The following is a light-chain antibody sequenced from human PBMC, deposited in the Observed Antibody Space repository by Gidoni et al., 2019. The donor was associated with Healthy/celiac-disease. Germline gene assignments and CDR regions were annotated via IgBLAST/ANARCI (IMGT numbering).Light chain of an antibody. J-gene: IGKJ2*01. CDR3: QQYDNLPRYT. V-gene: IGKV1-33*01. Sequence: DIQMTQSPSSLSAPVGDRVTITCQASQDISNYLNWYQQKPGKAPMLLIYDASNLEAGVPSRFSGSGSGTDFTFTISSLQPEDIATYYCQQYDNLPRYTFGQGTKLEIK. CDR1: QDISNY. CDR2: DAS.